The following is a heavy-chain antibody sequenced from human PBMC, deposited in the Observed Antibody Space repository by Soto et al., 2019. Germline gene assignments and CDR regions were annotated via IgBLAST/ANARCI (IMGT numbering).Heavy chain of an antibody. CDR2: IYYSGTT. Sequence: QVQLQESGPGLVKSSETLSLTCTVSGGSISGNFWSWIRQPPGKGLEWIGYIYYSGTTNYNPSLKGRVTISVDTSKNQFSLKLSSVTAADTAVYYCARGLRDFGWLSSGQGTLVTVSS. CDR1: GGSISGNF. J-gene: IGHJ5*02. D-gene: IGHD3-9*01. CDR3: ARGLRDFGWLS. V-gene: IGHV4-59*01.